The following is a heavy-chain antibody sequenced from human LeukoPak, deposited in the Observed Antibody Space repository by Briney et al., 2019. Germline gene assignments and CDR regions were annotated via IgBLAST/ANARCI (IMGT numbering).Heavy chain of an antibody. Sequence: SQTLSLTCAISGDSVSSKSVAWNWIRQSPSRGLEWLGKTYYRSKWYNDFAESVKRRISINPDTPKNQFSLQLDSVTPEDTAVYYCARNYYGIDVWGQGTTVTVSS. J-gene: IGHJ6*02. CDR2: TYYRSKWYN. D-gene: IGHD3-10*01. CDR3: ARNYYGIDV. V-gene: IGHV6-1*01. CDR1: GDSVSSKSVA.